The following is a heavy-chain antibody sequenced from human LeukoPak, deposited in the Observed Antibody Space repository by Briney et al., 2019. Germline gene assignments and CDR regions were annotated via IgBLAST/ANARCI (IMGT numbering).Heavy chain of an antibody. V-gene: IGHV4-59*01. Sequence: SETLSLTCTVSGGSISNYYWSWIRQPPGKGLEWIGYVYSSGTTNYNPSLKSRVTISVDRSKNQFSLKLSSVTAADTAVYYCARDLSMDYWGQGTLVTVPS. J-gene: IGHJ4*02. CDR3: ARDLSMDY. CDR2: VYSSGTT. CDR1: GGSISNYY.